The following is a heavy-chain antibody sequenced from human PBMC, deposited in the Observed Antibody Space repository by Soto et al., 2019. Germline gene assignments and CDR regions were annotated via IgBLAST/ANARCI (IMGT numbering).Heavy chain of an antibody. CDR2: ISAYNGNT. Sequence: ASVKVSCKASGYTFTSYGITWVRQAPGQGLEWMGWISAYNGNTNYAQKVQGRVTMTTDTSTSTAYMELKSLRSDDTAVYYCARLLTEGVTYREDAFDIWGQGTKVTVSS. CDR1: GYTFTSYG. V-gene: IGHV1-18*01. J-gene: IGHJ3*02. D-gene: IGHD3-9*01. CDR3: ARLLTEGVTYREDAFDI.